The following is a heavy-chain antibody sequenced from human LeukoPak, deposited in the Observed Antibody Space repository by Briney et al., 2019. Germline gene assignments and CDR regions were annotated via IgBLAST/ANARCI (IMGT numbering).Heavy chain of an antibody. Sequence: GGSLRLSCAASGFTFSTYGMHWVRQAPGKGLEWVSTISYDGSKKYHTDSVKGRFTISRDNSKNTLFLQMNSLSTEDTAVYYCAKSGTGMELRPIGYWGQGTLVSVSS. J-gene: IGHJ4*02. D-gene: IGHD1-7*01. CDR1: GFTFSTYG. CDR2: ISYDGSKK. V-gene: IGHV3-30*18. CDR3: AKSGTGMELRPIGY.